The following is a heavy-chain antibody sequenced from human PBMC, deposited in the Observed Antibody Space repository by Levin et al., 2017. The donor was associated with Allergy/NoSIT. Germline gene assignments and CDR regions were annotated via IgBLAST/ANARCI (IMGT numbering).Heavy chain of an antibody. CDR3: TGELEYYDFWSGYYYDGMDV. V-gene: IGHV3-49*03. CDR2: IRSKSHGGTA. D-gene: IGHD3-3*01. Sequence: SCRASGFNFGDFAVSWIRQAPGKGLEWVGCIRSKSHGGTAEYAPSVKSRFIISRNDSESVAHLEMNSLKIEDSAMYFCTGELEYYDFWSGYYYDGMDVWGQWTMVTVS. J-gene: IGHJ6*02. CDR1: GFNFGDFA.